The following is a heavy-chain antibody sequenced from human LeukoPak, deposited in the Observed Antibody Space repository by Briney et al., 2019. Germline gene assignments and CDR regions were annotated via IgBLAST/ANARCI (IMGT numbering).Heavy chain of an antibody. V-gene: IGHV3-33*03. CDR2: IWYDGSRK. J-gene: IGHJ6*02. Sequence: QPGGSLRLSCAVSGFTFRNAGMHWVRQAPGKGLEWVAVIWYDGSRKYYADSVKGRFTISRDNAKNSLYLQMSNLRAEDTAVYFCARGGGLDVWGQGATVTVSS. D-gene: IGHD3-16*01. CDR1: GFTFRNAG. CDR3: ARGGGLDV.